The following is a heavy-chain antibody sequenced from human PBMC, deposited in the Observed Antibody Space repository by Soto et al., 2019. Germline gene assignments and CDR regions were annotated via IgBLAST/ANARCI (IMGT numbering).Heavy chain of an antibody. V-gene: IGHV3-23*01. CDR1: GFTFSSYA. D-gene: IGHD6-6*01. Sequence: EVQLLESGGGLVQPGGSLRLSCAASGFTFSSYAMSWVRQAPGKGLEWVSAVSGSGGSTYYADSVKGRFTISRDHSKNTLYLQMTSLRAEDTAVYYCAKGTTYSSSSGGPIDYWGQGTLVTVSS. J-gene: IGHJ4*02. CDR2: VSGSGGST. CDR3: AKGTTYSSSSGGPIDY.